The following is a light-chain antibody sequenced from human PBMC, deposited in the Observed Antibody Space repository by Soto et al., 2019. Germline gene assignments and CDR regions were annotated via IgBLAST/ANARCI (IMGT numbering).Light chain of an antibody. J-gene: IGLJ1*01. CDR3: FSYADSNNFV. Sequence: QSVLTQPPSASGSPGQSVSISCSGGSSDVGGYKYVSWYQVKPGKAPKLIVYEVNRRPEGAPYRFSGSKSGNTASLTVSGLQAEDEGDYYCFSYADSNNFVFGSGTKVTVL. CDR1: SSDVGGYKY. CDR2: EVN. V-gene: IGLV2-8*01.